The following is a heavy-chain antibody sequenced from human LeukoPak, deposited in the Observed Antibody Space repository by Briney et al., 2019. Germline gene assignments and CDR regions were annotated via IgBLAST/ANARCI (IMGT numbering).Heavy chain of an antibody. CDR2: IYTSGST. Sequence: SQTLSLTCTVSGGSISSGSYYWSWIRQPAGKGLEWIGRIYTSGSTNYNPSLKSRVTISVDTSKNQFSLKLSSVTAADTAVYYCAIPHRRVYFYPHWGQGTLVTVSS. J-gene: IGHJ4*02. CDR1: GGSISSGSYY. CDR3: AIPHRRVYFYPH. V-gene: IGHV4-61*02. D-gene: IGHD2/OR15-2a*01.